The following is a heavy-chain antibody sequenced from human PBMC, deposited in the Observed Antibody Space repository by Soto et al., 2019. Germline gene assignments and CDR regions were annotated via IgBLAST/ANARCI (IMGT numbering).Heavy chain of an antibody. D-gene: IGHD2-2*01. Sequence: PSETLSLTCVVSGGSVSGGGYSWSWIRQPPGKGLEWIGYIYHSGSTYYNPSLKSRVTISVDRSKNQFSLKLSSVTAADTAVYYCARVPDRWGQGTLVTVSS. CDR3: ARVPDR. J-gene: IGHJ5*02. CDR1: GGSVSGGGYS. CDR2: IYHSGST. V-gene: IGHV4-30-2*01.